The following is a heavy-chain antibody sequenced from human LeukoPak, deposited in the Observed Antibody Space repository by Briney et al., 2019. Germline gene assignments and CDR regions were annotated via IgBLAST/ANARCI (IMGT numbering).Heavy chain of an antibody. Sequence: GGSLRLSCAASGFTFSSYNMNWVRQAPGKGLEWVSYISSSSSTIYYADSVKGRFTIPRDNAKNSLYLQMNSLRDEDTAVYYCARDITMVRGIIGYYYGMDVWGQGTTVTASS. J-gene: IGHJ6*02. CDR3: ARDITMVRGIIGYYYGMDV. CDR1: GFTFSSYN. D-gene: IGHD3-10*01. V-gene: IGHV3-48*02. CDR2: ISSSSSTI.